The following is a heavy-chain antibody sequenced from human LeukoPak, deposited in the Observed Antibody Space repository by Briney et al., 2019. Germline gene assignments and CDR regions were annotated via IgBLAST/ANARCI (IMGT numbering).Heavy chain of an antibody. CDR1: GFTLSGAW. Sequence: GGSLRLSCAASGFTLSGAWMHWVRQVPGKGLVWASRINPDGTDIRYADSVKGRFTISRDDAKNTLFLHMNSLRVEDTAVYYCARVFGPGLDEYFHLWGQGTLVTVSS. CDR3: ARVFGPGLDEYFHL. D-gene: IGHD3-10*01. V-gene: IGHV3-74*01. CDR2: INPDGTDI. J-gene: IGHJ1*01.